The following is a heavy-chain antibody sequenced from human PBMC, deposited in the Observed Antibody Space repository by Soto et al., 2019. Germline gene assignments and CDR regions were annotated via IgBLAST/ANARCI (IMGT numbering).Heavy chain of an antibody. CDR2: ISRDGSNA. CDR3: ARDAEGRSACDLGY. J-gene: IGHJ4*02. V-gene: IGHV3-30-3*01. CDR1: GFTFSSYV. D-gene: IGHD3-3*01. Sequence: QVQLVESGGGVVQPGRSLTLSCVASGFTFSSYVIHWVRQTPDKGLEWVAFISRDGSNAYYADSVKGRFTISRDNSKNTLYLEMNSLRAEDTAVYDCARDAEGRSACDLGYWGQGTRVIV.